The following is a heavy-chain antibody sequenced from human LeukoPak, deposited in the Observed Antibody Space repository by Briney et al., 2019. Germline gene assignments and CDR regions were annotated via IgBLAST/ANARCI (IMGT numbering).Heavy chain of an antibody. V-gene: IGHV4-59*01. CDR3: ARDTLDYFDY. Sequence: SETLSLTCTVSGGSISSYYWSWIRQPPGKGLEWIGYIYYSGSTNYNPSLKSRVTISVDTSKNQSSLKLSSVTAADTAVYYCARDTLDYFDYWGQGTLVTVSS. CDR2: IYYSGST. J-gene: IGHJ4*02. CDR1: GGSISSYY.